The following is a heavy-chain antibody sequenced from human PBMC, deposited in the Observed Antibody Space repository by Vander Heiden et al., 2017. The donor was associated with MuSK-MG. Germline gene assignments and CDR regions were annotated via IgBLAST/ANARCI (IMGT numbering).Heavy chain of an antibody. V-gene: IGHV1-2*02. J-gene: IGHJ6*02. CDR1: GYTFTGYY. CDR3: SVYYYYYGMDV. Sequence: QVQLVQSGAEVTKPGASVKVSCKASGYTFTGYYMHWVRQAPGQGLEWMGWINPNSGGTNNAQKFQGRVTMTRDTSRSTAYMELSSVYYWEREEVVVSVYYYYYGMDVWGQGTTVTVSS. CDR2: INPNSGGT. D-gene: IGHD3-22*01.